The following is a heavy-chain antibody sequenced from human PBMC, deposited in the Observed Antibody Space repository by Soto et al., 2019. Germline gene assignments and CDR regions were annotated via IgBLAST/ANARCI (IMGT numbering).Heavy chain of an antibody. D-gene: IGHD2-15*01. CDR1: GFTFSNYE. Sequence: EVQLVESEGDLVQPGGSLRLSCAVSGFTFSNYEMNWVRQAPGKGLEWVAYISSSGSTIYYGDSVRGRFTISRENAKNSLYLPMNSLRAEDTAIYFCARGYCSGQSCYSGDSWGQGTLVTVSS. J-gene: IGHJ4*02. CDR3: ARGYCSGQSCYSGDS. CDR2: ISSSGSTI. V-gene: IGHV3-48*03.